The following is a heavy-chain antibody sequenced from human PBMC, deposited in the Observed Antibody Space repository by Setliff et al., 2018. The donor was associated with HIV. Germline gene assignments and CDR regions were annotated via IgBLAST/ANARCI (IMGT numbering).Heavy chain of an antibody. Sequence: GGSLRLSCVASGFTFESYAMHWVRQGPGKGLEWVAVISYDGSNKYYADSVKGRFTISRDNSKNKVYLQMNNLRAEDTAVYYCATDSSGYYLGGFDYWGQGTLVTVSS. J-gene: IGHJ4*02. CDR2: ISYDGSNK. CDR1: GFTFESYA. CDR3: ATDSSGYYLGGFDY. D-gene: IGHD3-22*01. V-gene: IGHV3-30*12.